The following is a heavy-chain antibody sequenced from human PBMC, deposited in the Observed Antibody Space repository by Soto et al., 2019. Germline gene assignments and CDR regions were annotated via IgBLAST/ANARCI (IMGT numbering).Heavy chain of an antibody. CDR1: GFTVSSNY. CDR2: IYSGGST. J-gene: IGHJ4*02. CDR3: ARDRPYCRGGSCYSFDY. D-gene: IGHD2-15*01. V-gene: IGHV3-53*04. Sequence: EVQLVESGGGLVQPGGSLRLSCDASGFTVSSNYMSWVRQAPEKGLEWVSVIYSGGSTYYADSVKGRFTISRHNSKNTLDLQMNSLGGEDTAVYYCARDRPYCRGGSCYSFDYWGQGTLVTVSS.